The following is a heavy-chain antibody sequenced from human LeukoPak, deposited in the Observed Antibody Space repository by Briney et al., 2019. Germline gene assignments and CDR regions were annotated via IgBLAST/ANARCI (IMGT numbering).Heavy chain of an antibody. J-gene: IGHJ4*02. CDR3: ARGIAWELIY. D-gene: IGHD1-26*01. CDR2: INHSGST. V-gene: IGHV4-34*01. Sequence: SETLSLTCAVYGGSFSGYYWSWIRQPPGKGLEWIGEINHSGSTNYNPSLKSRVTISVDTSKNQFSLKLSSVTAADTAVYYCARGIAWELIYWGQGTLVTVSS. CDR1: GGSFSGYY.